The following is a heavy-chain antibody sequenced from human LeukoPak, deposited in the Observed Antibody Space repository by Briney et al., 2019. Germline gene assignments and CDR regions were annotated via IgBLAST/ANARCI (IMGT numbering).Heavy chain of an antibody. V-gene: IGHV4-34*01. CDR3: ARGRSGDY. Sequence: SETLSLTCAVYGGSFSGYYWSWIRQPPGKGLEWIGEINHSGSTNYNPSLKSRVTISVDTSKNQFSLKLSSVTAADTAVYYCARGRSGDYWGQGTLVTVSS. CDR1: GGSFSGYY. J-gene: IGHJ4*02. CDR2: INHSGST. D-gene: IGHD3-3*01.